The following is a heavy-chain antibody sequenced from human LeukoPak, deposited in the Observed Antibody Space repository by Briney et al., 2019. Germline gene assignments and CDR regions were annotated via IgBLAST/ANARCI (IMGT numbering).Heavy chain of an antibody. CDR3: AIEGRIVVVPAAMGY. Sequence: SQTLSLTXTVSGGSISSGSYYWSWIRQPAGKGLEWIGRIYTSGSTNYNPSLKSRVTISVDTSKNQFSLKLSSVTAADTAVYYCAIEGRIVVVPAAMGYWGQGTLVTVSS. J-gene: IGHJ4*02. V-gene: IGHV4-61*02. CDR1: GGSISSGSYY. CDR2: IYTSGST. D-gene: IGHD2-2*01.